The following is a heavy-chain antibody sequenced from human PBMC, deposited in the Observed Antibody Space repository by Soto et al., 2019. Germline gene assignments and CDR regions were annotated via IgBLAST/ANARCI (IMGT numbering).Heavy chain of an antibody. V-gene: IGHV1-18*04. J-gene: IGHJ6*02. CDR3: ARVRCSSTSCYFGEDYYNYGLDF. CDR1: GYSFTSYG. CDR2: ISAYNGNT. Sequence: ASVKVSCKASGYSFTSYGISWVRQAPGQGLEWMGWISAYNGNTNYEQKLQGRVTMTADTSTSTAYMELRSLRSDDTAVYYCARVRCSSTSCYFGEDYYNYGLDFWGQGTTVTVSS. D-gene: IGHD2-2*01.